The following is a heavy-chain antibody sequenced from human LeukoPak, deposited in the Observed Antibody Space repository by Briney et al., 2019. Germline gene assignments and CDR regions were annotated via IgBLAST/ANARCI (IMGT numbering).Heavy chain of an antibody. J-gene: IGHJ5*02. CDR3: ARQISAVRGVMRWFDP. D-gene: IGHD3-10*01. Sequence: SETLSLTCTVSGGSISSYYWSWIRQPPGKGLEWIGYIYYSGSTNYNPSLKSRVTISVDTSKNQFSLKLSSVTAADTAVYYCARQISAVRGVMRWFDPWGQGTLVTVSS. V-gene: IGHV4-59*08. CDR2: IYYSGST. CDR1: GGSISSYY.